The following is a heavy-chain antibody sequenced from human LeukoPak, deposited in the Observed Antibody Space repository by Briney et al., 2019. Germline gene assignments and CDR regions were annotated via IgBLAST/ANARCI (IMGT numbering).Heavy chain of an antibody. Sequence: SSETLSLTCTVSGGSISSYYWSWVRQSPGKGLEWIGYIYYSGSTNYNPSLKSRVTISVDTSKNQFSLKLTSVTAADTAVYYCARVYYSNSYDYWYFDLWGRGTLVTVSS. J-gene: IGHJ2*01. V-gene: IGHV4-59*01. CDR2: IYYSGST. CDR1: GGSISSYY. CDR3: ARVYYSNSYDYWYFDL. D-gene: IGHD6-13*01.